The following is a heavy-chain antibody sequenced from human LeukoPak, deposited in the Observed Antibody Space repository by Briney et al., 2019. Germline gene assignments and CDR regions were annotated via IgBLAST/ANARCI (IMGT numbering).Heavy chain of an antibody. Sequence: GRSLRLSCAASGFTFSSYGMHWVRQAPGKGLEWVAVISYDGSNKYYADSVKGRFTISRDNSKHTLYLQMNSLRAEDTAVYYCAKGTRGVIIPNFDYWGQGTLVTVSS. CDR2: ISYDGSNK. CDR1: GFTFSSYG. J-gene: IGHJ4*02. D-gene: IGHD3-10*01. CDR3: AKGTRGVIIPNFDY. V-gene: IGHV3-30*18.